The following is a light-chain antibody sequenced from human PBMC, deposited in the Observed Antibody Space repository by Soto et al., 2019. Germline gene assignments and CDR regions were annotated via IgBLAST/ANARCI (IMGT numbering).Light chain of an antibody. Sequence: EIVLTQSPGTLSLSPGERATLSCSPSQSLSSSYLVWYQQKPGQAPRLLIYAASRRATGIPDRFSGSGSATECTLTISRLEPEDSAVYYCQQQGTFGQGTKLEIK. CDR3: QQQGT. CDR1: QSLSSSY. J-gene: IGKJ2*01. V-gene: IGKV3-20*01. CDR2: AAS.